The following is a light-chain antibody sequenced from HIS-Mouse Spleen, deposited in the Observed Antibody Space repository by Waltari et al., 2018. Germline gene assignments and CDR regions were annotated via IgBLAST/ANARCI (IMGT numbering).Light chain of an antibody. CDR3: SSYTSSSFNVV. V-gene: IGLV2-14*03. J-gene: IGLJ2*01. CDR2: DVS. Sequence: LTQPASVSGSPGQSITISCTGTSSDVGGYNYVSWYQQHPGKATKLMIYDVSNRPSGVSNRFSGSKSGNTASLTISGLQAEDEADYYCSSYTSSSFNVVFGGGTKLTVL. CDR1: SSDVGGYNY.